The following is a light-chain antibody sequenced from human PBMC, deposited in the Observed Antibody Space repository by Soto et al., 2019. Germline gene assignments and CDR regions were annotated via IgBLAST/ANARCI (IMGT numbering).Light chain of an antibody. CDR3: QHYGNSRA. Sequence: EVVLTQSPGTLSLSPGERAALSCRSSQSVDTRFLAWYQQKPGQAPRLLIYGTYSRATGIPDRFSGSGSGTDCTLTISRLEPEDLAVYYCQHYGNSRAFGQGTKVEIK. J-gene: IGKJ1*01. CDR1: QSVDTRF. CDR2: GTY. V-gene: IGKV3-20*01.